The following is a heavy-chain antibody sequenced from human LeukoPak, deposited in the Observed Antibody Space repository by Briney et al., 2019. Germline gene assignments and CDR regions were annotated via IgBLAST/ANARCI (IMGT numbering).Heavy chain of an antibody. CDR2: ISSSSSYI. CDR3: ARDIVVVVAAQKAFDI. Sequence: GGSLRLFCAASGFTFSSYSMNWVRQAPGKGLEWVSSISSSSSYIYYADSVKGRFTISRDNAKNSLYLQMNSLRAEDTAVYYCARDIVVVVAAQKAFDIWGQGTMVTVSS. J-gene: IGHJ3*02. CDR1: GFTFSSYS. D-gene: IGHD2-15*01. V-gene: IGHV3-21*01.